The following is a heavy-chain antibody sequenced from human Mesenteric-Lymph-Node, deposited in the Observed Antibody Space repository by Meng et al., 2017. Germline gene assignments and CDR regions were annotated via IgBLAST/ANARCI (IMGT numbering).Heavy chain of an antibody. CDR2: MNPNSGNT. Sequence: ASVKVSCKASGYTFTSYDINWVRQATGQGLEWMGWMNPNSGNTGYAQKFQGRVTITRNTSISTAYMELSSLRSEDTAVYYCARLCPEWLDDDHMIAYYFDYWGQGTRVTVSS. V-gene: IGHV1-8*03. J-gene: IGHJ4*02. CDR3: ARLCPEWLDDDHMIAYYFDY. CDR1: GYTFTSYD. D-gene: IGHD6-19*01.